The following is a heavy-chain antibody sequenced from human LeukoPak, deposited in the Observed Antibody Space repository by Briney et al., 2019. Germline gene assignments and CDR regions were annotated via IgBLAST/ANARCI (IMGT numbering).Heavy chain of an antibody. CDR3: AARYYDSSGYYA. CDR2: INAGNGNT. D-gene: IGHD3-22*01. V-gene: IGHV1-3*01. Sequence: ASVKVSCKASGYTFTSYAMHWVRQAPGQRLEWMGWINAGNGNTKYSQKFQGRVTITRDTSASTGYMELSSLGSEDTAVYYCAARYYDSSGYYAWGQGTLVTVSS. J-gene: IGHJ5*02. CDR1: GYTFTSYA.